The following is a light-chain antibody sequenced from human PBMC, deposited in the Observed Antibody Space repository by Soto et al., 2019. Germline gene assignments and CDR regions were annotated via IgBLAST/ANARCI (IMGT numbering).Light chain of an antibody. J-gene: IGKJ3*01. Sequence: DIQMTQSPSSLSASVGDRVTITCQASQDISNYLNWYQQKPGKAAKLLIYDASNLETGVPSSFIGSGSGTDFTVTISSRQPDDIATDYCHQYDNLPFTFGPGTKVDIK. CDR1: QDISNY. V-gene: IGKV1-33*01. CDR3: HQYDNLPFT. CDR2: DAS.